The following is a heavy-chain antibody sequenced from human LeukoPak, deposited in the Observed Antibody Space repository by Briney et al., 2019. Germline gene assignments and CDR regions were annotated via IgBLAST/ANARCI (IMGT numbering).Heavy chain of an antibody. Sequence: SETLSLTCTVSGASITSSSFYWGWIRQPPGKGLEWIGSIYYTGSADYNPSLKSRVTISVDTSKNQFSLKLTSVTAADAAVYYCAKQGEGDSSSCYAIGYRGQGTLVTVSS. J-gene: IGHJ4*02. CDR1: GASITSSSFY. D-gene: IGHD2-2*01. CDR3: AKQGEGDSSSCYAIGY. CDR2: IYYTGSA. V-gene: IGHV4-39*01.